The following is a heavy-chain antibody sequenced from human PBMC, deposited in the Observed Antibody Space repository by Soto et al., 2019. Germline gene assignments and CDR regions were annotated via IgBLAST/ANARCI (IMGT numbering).Heavy chain of an antibody. CDR3: ASLDTARIQIAGY. V-gene: IGHV3-13*01. J-gene: IGHJ4*02. Sequence: GGSLRLSCAASGFAFSSYVLHWVRRAPGKGPEWVSAIGTGGDTYYADSVMGRFTISRDNAKKSLYLQMNSLIAEDMAIYYCASLDTARIQIAGYWGQGIQVTVSS. D-gene: IGHD5-18*01. CDR2: IGTGGDT. CDR1: GFAFSSYV.